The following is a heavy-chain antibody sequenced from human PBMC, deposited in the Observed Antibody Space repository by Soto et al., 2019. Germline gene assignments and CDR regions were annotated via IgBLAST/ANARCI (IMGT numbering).Heavy chain of an antibody. Sequence: SETLSLTCAVSGGSISSGGYSWSWIRQPPGKGLEWIGYIYHSGSTYYNPSLKSRVTISVDRSKNQFSLKLSSVTAADTAVYYCARGLAAAITKNDAFDIWGQGTMVTVSS. V-gene: IGHV4-30-2*01. CDR1: GGSISSGGYS. CDR2: IYHSGST. D-gene: IGHD6-13*01. CDR3: ARGLAAAITKNDAFDI. J-gene: IGHJ3*02.